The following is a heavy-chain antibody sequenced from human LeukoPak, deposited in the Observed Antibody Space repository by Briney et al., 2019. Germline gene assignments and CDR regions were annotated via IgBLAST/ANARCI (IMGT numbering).Heavy chain of an antibody. D-gene: IGHD3-10*01. Sequence: GGSLRLSCAASGFTFSTYAMSWVRQAPGKGLEWVSAISGSGGSTYYADSVKGRFTISRDNSKNTLYLQMNSLRAEDTAVYYCARDRLSMVRGGGMDVWGQGTTVTVSS. CDR3: ARDRLSMVRGGGMDV. CDR2: ISGSGGST. V-gene: IGHV3-23*01. CDR1: GFTFSTYA. J-gene: IGHJ6*02.